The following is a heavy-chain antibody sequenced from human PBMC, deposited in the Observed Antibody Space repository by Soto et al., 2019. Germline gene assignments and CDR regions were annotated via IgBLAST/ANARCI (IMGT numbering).Heavy chain of an antibody. D-gene: IGHD5-12*01. CDR3: ARDLIIVDTPGDDFDY. J-gene: IGHJ4*02. V-gene: IGHV3-74*01. CDR1: GFTFSNYW. CDR2: ITPDGSYT. Sequence: EVQLVESGGGLVQPGGSLRLSCATSGFTFSNYWMHWLRQVPGKGLMWVSRITPDGSYTSYADSVKGRFSISRDNAKNTLYLQMNGVRVEDTAIYYCARDLIIVDTPGDDFDYWGQGTLVAVSS.